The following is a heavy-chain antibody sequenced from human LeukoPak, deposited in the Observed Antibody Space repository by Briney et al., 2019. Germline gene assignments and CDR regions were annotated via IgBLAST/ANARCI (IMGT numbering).Heavy chain of an antibody. V-gene: IGHV1-3*01. CDR1: GYTFTSYA. CDR2: INAGNGNT. D-gene: IGHD6-19*01. CDR3: ARGNEWSSGWYVDYYFDY. J-gene: IGHJ4*02. Sequence: GASVKVSCKASGYTFTSYAMHWVRQAPGQRLEWMGWINAGNGNTNYAQKLQGRVTMTTDTSTSTAYMELRSLRSDDTAVYYCARGNEWSSGWYVDYYFDYWGQGTLVTVSS.